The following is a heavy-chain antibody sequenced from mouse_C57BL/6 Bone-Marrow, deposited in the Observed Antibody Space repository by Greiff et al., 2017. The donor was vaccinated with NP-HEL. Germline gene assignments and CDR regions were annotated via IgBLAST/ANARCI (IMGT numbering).Heavy chain of an antibody. D-gene: IGHD3-1*01. Sequence: VQLQQPGAELVMPGASVKLSCKASGYTFTSYWMHWVKQRPGQGLEWIGEIDPSDSYTNYNQKFKGKSTLTVDKSSSTAYMPLSSLTSEDAAVYYCARSGGWYFDVGGTGTTVTVSS. V-gene: IGHV1-69*01. CDR2: IDPSDSYT. CDR1: GYTFTSYW. CDR3: ARSGGWYFDV. J-gene: IGHJ1*03.